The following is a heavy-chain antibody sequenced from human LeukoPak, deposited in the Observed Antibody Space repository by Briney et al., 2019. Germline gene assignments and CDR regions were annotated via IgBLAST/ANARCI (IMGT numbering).Heavy chain of an antibody. V-gene: IGHV4-34*01. Sequence: PSETLSLTCAVYGGSFSGYYWSWIRQPPGKGLEWIGEINHSGTTKHNPSLKGRVNISVDTSKNQFSLKLSSVTAADTAVYYCARTPPPGATAYGVVDYWGQGTLVTVSS. CDR1: GGSFSGYY. CDR2: INHSGTT. D-gene: IGHD3-16*01. J-gene: IGHJ4*02. CDR3: ARTPPPGATAYGVVDY.